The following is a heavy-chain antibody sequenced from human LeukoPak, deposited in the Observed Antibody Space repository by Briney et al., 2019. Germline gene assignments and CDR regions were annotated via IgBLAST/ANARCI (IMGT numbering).Heavy chain of an antibody. V-gene: IGHV4-4*02. J-gene: IGHJ5*02. CDR2: IYHSGST. CDR1: GGSIGINNW. CDR3: ARGIAARRALIRVVNWFDP. D-gene: IGHD6-6*01. Sequence: SETLSLTCAVSGGSIGINNWWSWVRQPPGKGLEWIGEIYHSGSTNYNPSLKSRVTISVDKSKNQFSLKLSSVTAADTAVYYCARGIAARRALIRVVNWFDPWGQGTLVTVSS.